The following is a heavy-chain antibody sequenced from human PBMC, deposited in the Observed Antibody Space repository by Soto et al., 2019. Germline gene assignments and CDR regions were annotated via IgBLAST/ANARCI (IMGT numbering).Heavy chain of an antibody. CDR3: ARDRVAARPVGDYYYYGMDV. CDR1: GYTFTSYY. D-gene: IGHD6-6*01. V-gene: IGHV1-46*01. CDR2: INPSGGST. Sequence: VASVKVSRKTSGYTFTSYYMHWVRQAPGQGLEWMGIINPSGGSTSYAQKFQGRVTMTRDTSTSTVYMELSSLRSEDTAVYYCARDRVAARPVGDYYYYGMDVWGQGTTVTVSS. J-gene: IGHJ6*02.